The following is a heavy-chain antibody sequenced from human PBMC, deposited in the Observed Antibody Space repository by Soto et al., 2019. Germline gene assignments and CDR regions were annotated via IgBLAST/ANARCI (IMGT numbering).Heavy chain of an antibody. CDR2: IWYDGSNK. CDR3: AREYYGSGNRDYYYGMDV. D-gene: IGHD3-10*01. J-gene: IGHJ6*02. Sequence: ESGGGVVQPGRSLRLSCAASGFTFSSYGMHWVRQAPGKGLEWVAVIWYDGSNKYYADSVKGRFTISRDNSKNTLYLQMNSLRAEDTAVYYCAREYYGSGNRDYYYGMDVWGQGTTVTVSS. V-gene: IGHV3-33*01. CDR1: GFTFSSYG.